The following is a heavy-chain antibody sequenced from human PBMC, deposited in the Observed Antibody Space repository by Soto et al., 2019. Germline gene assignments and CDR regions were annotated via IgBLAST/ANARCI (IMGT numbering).Heavy chain of an antibody. CDR3: TRAGDRGFDYRVGGYYGMDV. CDR1: GYTFTSYD. J-gene: IGHJ6*02. D-gene: IGHD5-12*01. Sequence: QVQLVQSGAEVKKPGASVKVSCKASGYTFTSYDINWVRQATGQGLEWMGWMNPNSGNTGYAQKFQGRVTMTRNTFVSSAYMELSSLRSEDTVVYHCTRAGDRGFDYRVGGYYGMDVSGQGTTVTVSS. CDR2: MNPNSGNT. V-gene: IGHV1-8*01.